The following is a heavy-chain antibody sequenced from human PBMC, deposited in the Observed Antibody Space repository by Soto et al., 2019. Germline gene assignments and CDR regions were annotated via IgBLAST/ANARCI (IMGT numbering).Heavy chain of an antibody. CDR1: CGSISSNY. Sequence: PSETLSLTCTVSCGSISSNYWSWIRQPPGKGLEWIGYIYYSGSTNYNPSLKSRVTISVDTSKNQFSLKLSSVSAADTAVYYCAGLGYCSAGSCPFDYWGQGTLVTVSS. J-gene: IGHJ4*02. CDR3: AGLGYCSAGSCPFDY. D-gene: IGHD2-15*01. V-gene: IGHV4-59*01. CDR2: IYYSGST.